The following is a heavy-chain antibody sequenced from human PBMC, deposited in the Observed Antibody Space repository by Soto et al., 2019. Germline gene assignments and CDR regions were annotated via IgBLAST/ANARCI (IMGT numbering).Heavy chain of an antibody. V-gene: IGHV1-3*01. J-gene: IGHJ4*02. CDR1: GYTFTSYA. Sequence: VQLVQSGAEVKKPGASVKVSCKASGYTFTSYAMHWVRQAPGQRLEWMGWINAGNGNTKYSQKFQGRVTITRDTAASTAYMELSSLRSEDTAVYYCAREPEVTWIRLWPSFDYWGQGTLVTVSS. D-gene: IGHD5-18*01. CDR3: AREPEVTWIRLWPSFDY. CDR2: INAGNGNT.